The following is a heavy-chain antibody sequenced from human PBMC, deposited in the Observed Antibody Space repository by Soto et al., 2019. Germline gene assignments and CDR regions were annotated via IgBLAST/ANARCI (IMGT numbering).Heavy chain of an antibody. CDR1: GYTFAGCY. CDR3: ARGFCTNGVCYYFDY. CDR2: INPNSGGT. Sequence: ASVKVSCKASGYTFAGCYMRWVRRAPGQGLEWMGWINPNSGGTNYAQKFQGWVTMTRDTSISTAYMELSRLRSDDTAVYYCARGFCTNGVCYYFDYWGQGTLVTVSS. V-gene: IGHV1-2*04. D-gene: IGHD2-8*01. J-gene: IGHJ4*02.